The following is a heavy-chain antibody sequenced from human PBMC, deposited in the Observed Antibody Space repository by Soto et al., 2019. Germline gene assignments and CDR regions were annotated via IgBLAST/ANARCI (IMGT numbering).Heavy chain of an antibody. CDR1: GSTFSSYS. CDR2: ISSSSSTI. CDR3: ARDSRITIFGVVRNFDY. D-gene: IGHD3-3*01. Sequence: PGGSLRLSCAASGSTFSSYSMNWVRQAPGKGLEWVSYISSSSSTIYYADSVKGRFTISRDNAKNSLYLQMNSLRDEDTAVYYCARDSRITIFGVVRNFDYWGQGTLVTVSS. J-gene: IGHJ4*02. V-gene: IGHV3-48*02.